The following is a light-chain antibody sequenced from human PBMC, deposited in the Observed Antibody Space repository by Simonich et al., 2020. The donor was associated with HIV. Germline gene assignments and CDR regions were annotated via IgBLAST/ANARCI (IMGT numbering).Light chain of an antibody. Sequence: DIQMTQSPSAMSASVGNRVTITCRAGQGISNYLAWYQQKPGKGPKRLIYAASSLQRGGPSRFSGSGSGTEFTLTMSSLQPEDFATYYCLQHNSYPPTFGGGTKVEIK. CDR3: LQHNSYPPT. V-gene: IGKV1-17*03. CDR2: AAS. J-gene: IGKJ4*01. CDR1: QGISNY.